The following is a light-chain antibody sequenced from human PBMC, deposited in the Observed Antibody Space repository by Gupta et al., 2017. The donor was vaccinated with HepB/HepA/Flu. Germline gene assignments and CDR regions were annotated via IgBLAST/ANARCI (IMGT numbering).Light chain of an antibody. J-gene: IGLJ3*02. V-gene: IGLV2-23*02. CDR3: CSYADVGNLV. Sequence: QSALTQPASLSGSPGQSITISCTGTSSDIENYNLVSWYQLHPDKAPQLIIYHVTRRPSGVSDRFSASKSGNTASLTISGLQAEDEADYYCCSYADVGNLVFGGGTRLTVL. CDR1: SSDIENYNL. CDR2: HVT.